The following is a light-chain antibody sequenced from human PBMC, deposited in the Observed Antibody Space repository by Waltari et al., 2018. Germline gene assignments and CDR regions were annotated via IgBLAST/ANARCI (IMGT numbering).Light chain of an antibody. J-gene: IGLJ2*01. Sequence: QSALTQPASVSGSPGQSIPISCTGTSSDVGGYNYVSWYQQHPGQAPKLIIYDVSNRPSGVSNRFSGSKSGNTASLTISGLQAEDEADYYCSSYISSSTLELFGGGTSLTVL. V-gene: IGLV2-14*03. CDR2: DVS. CDR3: SSYISSSTLEL. CDR1: SSDVGGYNY.